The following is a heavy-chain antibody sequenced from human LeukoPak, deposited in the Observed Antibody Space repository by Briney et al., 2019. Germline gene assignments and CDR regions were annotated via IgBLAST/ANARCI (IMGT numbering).Heavy chain of an antibody. CDR3: ARYHLIAAAGTEWFDP. J-gene: IGHJ5*02. D-gene: IGHD6-13*01. CDR2: IGTAGDT. Sequence: GRSLRLSCAASGFTFSSYDMHWVRQATGKGLEWVSAIGTAGDTYYPGSVKGRFTISRDNAKNSLYLQMNSLRAEDTAVYYCARYHLIAAAGTEWFDPWGQGTLVTVSS. CDR1: GFTFSSYD. V-gene: IGHV3-13*01.